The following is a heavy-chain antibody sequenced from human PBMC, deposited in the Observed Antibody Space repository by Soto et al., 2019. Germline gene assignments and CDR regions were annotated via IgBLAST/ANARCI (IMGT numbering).Heavy chain of an antibody. D-gene: IGHD2-8*01. CDR1: GGPISSYY. CDR2: IYYSGST. CDR3: ARAPVLMVQPFDP. J-gene: IGHJ5*02. Sequence: XXTLSLPFTVSGGPISSYYWRWILQPPGKGLEWIGYIYYSGSTNYNPSLKSRVTISVDTSKNQFSLKLSSVNAADTAVYYCARAPVLMVQPFDPWGQGTLVTVSS. V-gene: IGHV4-59*01.